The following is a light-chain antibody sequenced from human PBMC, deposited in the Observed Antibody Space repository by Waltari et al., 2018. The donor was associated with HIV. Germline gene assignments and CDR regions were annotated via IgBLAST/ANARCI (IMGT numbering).Light chain of an antibody. J-gene: IGKJ4*01. V-gene: IGKV3-20*01. CDR3: QQYDSLPLT. CDR1: QSIATSY. CDR2: GAS. Sequence: EIVLTQSPGTLSLSPGERVALSCRASQSIATSYLAWYQQKPGQAPRLLLYGASSRATGIPDRFSGSGSGTDFTLTISRLEPEDFVVYYCQQYDSLPLTFGGGTRVEIK.